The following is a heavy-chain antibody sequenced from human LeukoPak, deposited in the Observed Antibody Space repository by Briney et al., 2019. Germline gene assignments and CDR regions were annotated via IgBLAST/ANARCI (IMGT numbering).Heavy chain of an antibody. CDR1: GGPISGYY. Sequence: SETLSLTCTVSGGPISGYYWTWIRQPPGKGLEWIGYISYSGSTNYHPSLKSRVTLSMDASKKQFSLKVSSVTAADTAVYYCARGLQVGNTGFYFDYWGQGTLVTVSS. CDR2: ISYSGST. V-gene: IGHV4-59*01. J-gene: IGHJ4*02. D-gene: IGHD5-12*01. CDR3: ARGLQVGNTGFYFDY.